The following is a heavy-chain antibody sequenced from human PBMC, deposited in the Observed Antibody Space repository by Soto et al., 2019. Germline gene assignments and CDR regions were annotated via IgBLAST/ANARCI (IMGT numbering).Heavy chain of an antibody. CDR2: IWYDGSNK. Sequence: GWSLRLSCAASGFTFSSYGMHWVRQAPGKGLEWVAVIWYDGSNKYYADSVKGRFTISRDNSKNTLYLQMNRLRAEDTAVYYCARELYGDYSFDYWGQGTLVTVSS. V-gene: IGHV3-33*01. CDR1: GFTFSSYG. J-gene: IGHJ4*02. CDR3: ARELYGDYSFDY. D-gene: IGHD4-17*01.